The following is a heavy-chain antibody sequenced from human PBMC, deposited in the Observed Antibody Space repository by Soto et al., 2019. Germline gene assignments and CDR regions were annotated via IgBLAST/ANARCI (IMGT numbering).Heavy chain of an antibody. J-gene: IGHJ6*02. CDR3: ARDRGGFYYGMDV. CDR1: GFAFNGYG. V-gene: IGHV3-33*01. D-gene: IGHD3-16*01. CDR2: IWYDGSNK. Sequence: LRLSCAASGFAFNGYGMHWVRQAPGKGLEWVAVIWYDGSNKYYADSVKGRFTISRDNSKNTVDLQMNSLRDEDTAVYYCARDRGGFYYGMDVWGQGTTVTVSS.